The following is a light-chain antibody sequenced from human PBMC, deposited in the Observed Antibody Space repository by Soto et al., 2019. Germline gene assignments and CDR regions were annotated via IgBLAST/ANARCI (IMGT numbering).Light chain of an antibody. CDR1: GSDVGGYNY. CDR3: SSYTSSITRV. V-gene: IGLV2-14*01. CDR2: EVT. J-gene: IGLJ2*01. Sequence: QSVLTQPASVSGSPGQSITISCTGSGSDVGGYNYVSWYQMHPGKAPKLLIYEVTNRPSGVSKRFSGSKSGNTASLTISGLQAEDEADYYCSSYTSSITRVFGGGTKLTVL.